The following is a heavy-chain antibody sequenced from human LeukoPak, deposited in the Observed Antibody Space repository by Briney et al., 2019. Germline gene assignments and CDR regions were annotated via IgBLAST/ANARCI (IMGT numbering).Heavy chain of an antibody. CDR1: GGSFSGYY. D-gene: IGHD3-22*01. CDR2: INHSGST. Sequence: SETLSLTCAVYGGSFSGYYWSWIRQPPGKGLEWIGEINHSGSTNYNPSLKSRVTISVDTSKNQFSLKLSSVTAADTAVYYCARLVGDSSGYTDAFDIWGQGTMVTVSS. J-gene: IGHJ3*02. V-gene: IGHV4-34*01. CDR3: ARLVGDSSGYTDAFDI.